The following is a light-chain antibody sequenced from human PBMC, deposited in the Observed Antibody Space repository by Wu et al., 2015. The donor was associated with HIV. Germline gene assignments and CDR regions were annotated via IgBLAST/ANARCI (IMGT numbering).Light chain of an antibody. CDR1: QRISNDY. J-gene: IGKJ1*01. Sequence: NLLTQSPDTLSLSPGERATLSCRASQRISNDYLAWYQQKLGRAPRLLIYGASSRATGIPARFSGSGSGTDFTLTISRLEPEDFAVYYCQQYGSSSWTFGQGTKVEIK. CDR3: QQYGSSSWT. V-gene: IGKV3-20*01. CDR2: GAS.